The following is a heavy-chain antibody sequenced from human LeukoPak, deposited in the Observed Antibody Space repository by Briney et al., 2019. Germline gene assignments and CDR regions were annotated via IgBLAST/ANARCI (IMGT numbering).Heavy chain of an antibody. CDR1: GFTVSSNY. V-gene: IGHV3-53*05. Sequence: GGSLRLSCAASGFTVSSNYMSWVRHAPGKGLEWVSVIYSGGSTYYADSVKGRFTISRDKSKNTLYLQMNSLRAEDTAVYYCAKDRTYGGHFDYWGQGTLVTVSS. CDR3: AKDRTYGGHFDY. CDR2: IYSGGST. D-gene: IGHD4-23*01. J-gene: IGHJ4*02.